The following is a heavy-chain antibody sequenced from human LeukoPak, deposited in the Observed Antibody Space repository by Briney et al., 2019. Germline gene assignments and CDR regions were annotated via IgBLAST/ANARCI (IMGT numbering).Heavy chain of an antibody. CDR2: IYYSGST. J-gene: IGHJ4*02. V-gene: IGHV4-39*01. Sequence: SETLSLTCTVSGGSISSSSYYWGWIRQPPGKGLEWIGSIYYSGSTYYNPSLKSRVTISVDASKNQFSLKLSSVTAADTAVYYCARQTGSGLFILPGGQGTLVTVSS. CDR3: ARQTGSGLFILP. CDR1: GGSISSSSYY. D-gene: IGHD3/OR15-3a*01.